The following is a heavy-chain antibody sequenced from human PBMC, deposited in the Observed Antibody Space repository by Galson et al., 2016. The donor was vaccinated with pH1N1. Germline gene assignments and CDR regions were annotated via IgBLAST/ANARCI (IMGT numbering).Heavy chain of an antibody. J-gene: IGHJ6*02. CDR2: ISPFFGTP. CDR1: GGAFITHT. V-gene: IGHV1-69*13. CDR3: ARSYSGADRLFYSGMDV. D-gene: IGHD5-12*01. Sequence: SVKVSCKAPGGAFITHTISWVRQAPGQGLEWMGGISPFFGTPNYAQKFQGRVTITADESTSTAYMPLSSLRSEDTALYDCARSYSGADRLFYSGMDVWGHGTALTVSS.